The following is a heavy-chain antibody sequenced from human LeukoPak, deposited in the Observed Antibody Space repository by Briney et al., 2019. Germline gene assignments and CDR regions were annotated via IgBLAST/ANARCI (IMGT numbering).Heavy chain of an antibody. Sequence: SETLSLTCTVSGGSIRSYYWTWIRQSPGTGLEWIGYIHDSVNTDYNPSLKSRVTISVDTSNKQFSLKLNSVTAADTAVYYCARGRITIFGVVTPHFDYWGQGTLVTVSS. D-gene: IGHD3-3*01. CDR1: GGSIRSYY. J-gene: IGHJ4*02. CDR2: IHDSVNT. V-gene: IGHV4-59*01. CDR3: ARGRITIFGVVTPHFDY.